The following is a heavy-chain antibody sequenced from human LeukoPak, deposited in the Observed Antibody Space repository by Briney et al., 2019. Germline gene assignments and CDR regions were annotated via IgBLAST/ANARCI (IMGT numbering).Heavy chain of an antibody. CDR2: IWYDGSNK. CDR3: ARDLGYSSGWYLDY. D-gene: IGHD6-19*01. CDR1: GFTFSSYG. Sequence: GGSLRLSCAASGFTFSSYGMHWVRQAPGKGLEWVAVIWYDGSNKYYADSVKGRFTISRDNSKNTLYLQMNSLRAEDTAVYYCARDLGYSSGWYLDYWGQGTLVTVSS. V-gene: IGHV3-33*01. J-gene: IGHJ4*02.